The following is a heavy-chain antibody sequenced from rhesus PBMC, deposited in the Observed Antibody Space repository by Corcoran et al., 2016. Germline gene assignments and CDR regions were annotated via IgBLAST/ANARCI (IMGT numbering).Heavy chain of an antibody. CDR3: AKARGYSGYSSFDY. J-gene: IGHJ4*01. CDR2: INSGGGST. D-gene: IGHD5-42*01. V-gene: IGHV3S25*01. Sequence: EVQLVESGGGLAKPGGSLRLSCAASGFTFSSYWMNWVRQAPGKGLEWVSAINSGGGSTYYADSVKGRFTISRDNSKNTRSLQMNSLRAEDTAVYYCAKARGYSGYSSFDYWGQGVLVTVSS. CDR1: GFTFSSYW.